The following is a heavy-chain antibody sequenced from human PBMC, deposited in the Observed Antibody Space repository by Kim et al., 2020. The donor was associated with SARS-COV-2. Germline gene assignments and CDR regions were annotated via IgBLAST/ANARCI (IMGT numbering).Heavy chain of an antibody. D-gene: IGHD1-1*01. Sequence: GGSLRLSCAASGFTFSSYGMSWVRQAPGKGLEWVSTVSGSGGITYYADSVKGRFTISGANSKTPLYLQMNSLRAGAPAVYSCRKPGYTWNADLFAFWGQG. CDR2: VSGSGGIT. CDR1: GFTFSSYG. V-gene: IGHV3-23*01. CDR3: RKPGYTWNADLFAF. J-gene: IGHJ4*02.